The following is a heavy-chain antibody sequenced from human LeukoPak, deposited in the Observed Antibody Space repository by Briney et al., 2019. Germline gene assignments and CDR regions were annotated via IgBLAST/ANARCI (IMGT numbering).Heavy chain of an antibody. Sequence: GASVKVSCKASGYTFTSYDINWVRQATGQGLEWMGWMNPNSGNTGYAQKFQGRVTMTRNTSISTAYMELSSLRSEDTAVYYCARGRFAPSSASCPRCWFDPWGQGTLVTVSS. V-gene: IGHV1-8*01. CDR1: GYTFTSYD. D-gene: IGHD2-2*01. CDR2: MNPNSGNT. CDR3: ARGRFAPSSASCPRCWFDP. J-gene: IGHJ5*02.